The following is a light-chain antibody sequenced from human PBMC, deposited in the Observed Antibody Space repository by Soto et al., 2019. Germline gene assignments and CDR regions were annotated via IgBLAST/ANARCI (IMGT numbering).Light chain of an antibody. CDR1: QSISTY. V-gene: IGKV1-39*01. CDR3: QQSYTIPYT. J-gene: IGKJ2*01. Sequence: DIQMTQSPSSLSASVGDRVTITCRASQSISTYLNWYQQKLGKAPKLLIYAASSLQSGVPSRFSGSGSGTDFTLTIGSLQPEDFATYYCQQSYTIPYTFGQGTKLEIK. CDR2: AAS.